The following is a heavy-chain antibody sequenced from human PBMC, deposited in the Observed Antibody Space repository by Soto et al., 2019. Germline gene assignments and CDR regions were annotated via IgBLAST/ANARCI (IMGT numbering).Heavy chain of an antibody. CDR1: GDSIISSDFY. CDR3: ARHSLALRKNNWFDP. CDR2: IFYLGSS. D-gene: IGHD3-3*02. J-gene: IGHJ5*02. Sequence: SETLSLTCTVSGDSIISSDFYWGWVRQPPGKGLEWIGRIFYLGSSYYNPSLKSRVTMSVDTSKNRCSLRLRSVTAADTALYFCARHSLALRKNNWFDPWGQGIMVTVSS. V-gene: IGHV4-39*01.